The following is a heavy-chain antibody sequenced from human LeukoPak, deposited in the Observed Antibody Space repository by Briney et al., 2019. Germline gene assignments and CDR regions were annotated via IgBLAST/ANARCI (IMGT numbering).Heavy chain of an antibody. D-gene: IGHD6-13*01. CDR1: GYTFTSYG. J-gene: IGHJ6*02. Sequence: ASVKVSCKASGYTFTSYGISWVRQAPGQGLEWMGRISAYNGNTNYAQKLQGRVTMTTDTSTSTAYMELRSLRSDDTAVYYCARDAEQLSYYYYGMDVWGQGTTVTVSS. CDR2: ISAYNGNT. CDR3: ARDAEQLSYYYYGMDV. V-gene: IGHV1-18*01.